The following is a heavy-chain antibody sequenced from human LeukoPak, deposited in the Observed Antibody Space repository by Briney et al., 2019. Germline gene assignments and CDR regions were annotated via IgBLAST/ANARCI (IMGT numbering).Heavy chain of an antibody. J-gene: IGHJ3*02. CDR1: GYSFITYR. CDR2: IYPGDSDT. Sequence: GESLKISCKGSGYSFITYRIGWVRQMPGKGLEWMGIIYPGDSDTRYSPSFQGQVTISVDKSISTAYLQWSSLKASDTAMYYCARITYYYDSSGYYYDAFDIWGQGTMVTVSS. CDR3: ARITYYYDSSGYYYDAFDI. V-gene: IGHV5-51*01. D-gene: IGHD3-22*01.